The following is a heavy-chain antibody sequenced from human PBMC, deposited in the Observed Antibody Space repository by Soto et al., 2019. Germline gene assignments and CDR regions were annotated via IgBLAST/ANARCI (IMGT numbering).Heavy chain of an antibody. V-gene: IGHV4-34*01. D-gene: IGHD3-10*01. CDR1: GGSFSGYY. CDR3: ARDPGAMVRGVNTNHAFDI. J-gene: IGHJ3*02. CDR2: INHSGST. Sequence: PSETLSLTCAVYGGSFSGYYWSWIRQPPGKGLEWIGEINHSGSTNYNPSLQSRVTISVDTSKNQVSLKLSSVTAADTAVYYCARDPGAMVRGVNTNHAFDIWGQGTMVTVSS.